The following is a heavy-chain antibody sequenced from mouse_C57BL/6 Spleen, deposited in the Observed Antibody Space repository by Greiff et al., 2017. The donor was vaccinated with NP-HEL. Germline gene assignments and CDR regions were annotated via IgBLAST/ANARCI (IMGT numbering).Heavy chain of an antibody. Sequence: EVHLVESGGDLVKPGGSLKLSCAASGFTFSSYGMSWVRQTPDKRLEWVATISSGGSYTYYPDSVKGRFTISRDNAKNTLYLQMSSLKSEDTAMYYCAREELGRGAMDYWGQGTSVTVSS. CDR2: ISSGGSYT. D-gene: IGHD4-1*01. V-gene: IGHV5-6*01. CDR1: GFTFSSYG. CDR3: AREELGRGAMDY. J-gene: IGHJ4*01.